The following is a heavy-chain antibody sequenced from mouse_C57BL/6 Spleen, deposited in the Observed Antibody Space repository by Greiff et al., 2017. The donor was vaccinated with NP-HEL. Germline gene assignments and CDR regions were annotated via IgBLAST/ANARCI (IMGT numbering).Heavy chain of an antibody. CDR3: ARKGIRRGYYYAMDY. CDR1: GFSLTSYG. D-gene: IGHD2-12*01. CDR2: IWSGGST. J-gene: IGHJ4*01. Sequence: VKLVESGPGLVQPSQSLSITCTVSGFSLTSYGVHWVRQSPGKGLEWLGVIWSGGSTDYNAAFISRLSISKDNSKSQVFFKMNSLQADDTAIYYCARKGIRRGYYYAMDYWGQGTSVTVSS. V-gene: IGHV2-2*01.